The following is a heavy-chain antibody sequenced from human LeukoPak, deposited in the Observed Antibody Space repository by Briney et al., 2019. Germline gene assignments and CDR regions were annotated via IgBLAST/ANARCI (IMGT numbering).Heavy chain of an antibody. D-gene: IGHD3-22*01. V-gene: IGHV4-59*01. CDR3: ARAYFDSSGYYYYYYYYMDV. Sequence: SETLSLTCTVSGGSISSYYWSWIRQPPGKGLEWIGYIYYSGSTNYNPSLKSRVTISVDTYKNQFSLKLSSVTAADTAVYYCARAYFDSSGYYYYYYYYMDVWGKGTTVTVSS. CDR2: IYYSGST. CDR1: GGSISSYY. J-gene: IGHJ6*03.